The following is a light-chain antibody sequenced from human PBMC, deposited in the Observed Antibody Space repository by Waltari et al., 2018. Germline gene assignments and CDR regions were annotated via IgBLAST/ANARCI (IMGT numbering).Light chain of an antibody. V-gene: IGKV1-5*03. CDR1: QTIGDW. CDR2: KAS. J-gene: IGKJ1*01. CDR3: QQYDTYSWT. Sequence: DIQMTQSPSTLSASVGDRVTITCRASQTIGDWLAWYQQKAGQAPTLLIYKASNLETGVPARFSGSRSGTEFTLTSNSLQPDDFATYYCQQYDTYSWTFGQGTKVEIK.